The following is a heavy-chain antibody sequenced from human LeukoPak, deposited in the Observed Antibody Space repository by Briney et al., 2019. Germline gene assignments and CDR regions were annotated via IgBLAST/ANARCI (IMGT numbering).Heavy chain of an antibody. J-gene: IGHJ4*02. D-gene: IGHD5-12*01. Sequence: EASVKVSCTASGGTSSRYAISWVRQAPGQGLEWMGRIIPIFGTANYAQKFQGRVTITADKSTSTAYMELSSLRSEDTAVYYCASDPTGYSGYDLGYWGQGTLVTASS. V-gene: IGHV1-69*06. CDR3: ASDPTGYSGYDLGY. CDR1: GGTSSRYA. CDR2: IIPIFGTA.